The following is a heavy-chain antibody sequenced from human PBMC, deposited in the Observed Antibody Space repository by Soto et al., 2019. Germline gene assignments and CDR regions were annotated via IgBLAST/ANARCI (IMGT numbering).Heavy chain of an antibody. CDR2: ISGSGGST. J-gene: IGHJ4*02. D-gene: IGHD5-12*01. V-gene: IGHV3-23*01. CDR3: AKIMDGYNYPFDY. CDR1: GFTFSSYA. Sequence: GGSLRLSSAASGFTFSSYAMSWVRQAPGKGLEWVSAISGSGGSTYYADSVKGRFTISRDNSKNTLYLQMNSLRAEDTAVYYCAKIMDGYNYPFDYWGQGTLVTVSS.